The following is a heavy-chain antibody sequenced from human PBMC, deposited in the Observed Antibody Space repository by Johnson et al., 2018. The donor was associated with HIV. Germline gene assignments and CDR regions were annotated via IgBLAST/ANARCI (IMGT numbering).Heavy chain of an antibody. CDR2: ISGSDFGP. CDR3: AKGLGWAFDI. V-gene: IGHV3-23*01. Sequence: VQLLESGGGLVQPGGSLRLSCAASGFTFNNYVMTWVRQAPGKGLEWVSGISGSDFGPYYADSVRGRFTISRDNSKNTLYLQMNSLRAEDTAVYYCAKGLGWAFDIWGQGTMVTVSS. D-gene: IGHD6-19*01. CDR1: GFTFNNYV. J-gene: IGHJ3*02.